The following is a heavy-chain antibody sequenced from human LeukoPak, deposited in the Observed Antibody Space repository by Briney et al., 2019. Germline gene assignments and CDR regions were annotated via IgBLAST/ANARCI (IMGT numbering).Heavy chain of an antibody. Sequence: PSETLSLTCTISGGSISSYYWSWIRQPAGKGLEWIGRIYSTGSTNYNPSLKSRVTMSVDTSKNQFSLRLRSVTAADTAVYYCARQIASAGTAGFDFWGQGALVTVSS. CDR3: ARQIASAGTAGFDF. D-gene: IGHD6-13*01. CDR1: GGSISSYY. V-gene: IGHV4-4*07. J-gene: IGHJ4*02. CDR2: IYSTGST.